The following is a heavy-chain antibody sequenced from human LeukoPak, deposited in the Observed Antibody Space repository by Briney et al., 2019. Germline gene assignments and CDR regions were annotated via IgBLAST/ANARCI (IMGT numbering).Heavy chain of an antibody. CDR1: GYTFTSYG. CDR3: ALTHLRYFDWLLAIDY. CDR2: ISAYNGTT. D-gene: IGHD3-9*01. J-gene: IGHJ4*02. Sequence: ASVKVSCKASGYTFTSYGISWVRQAPGQGLEWMGWISAYNGTTNYAQKLQGRVTMTTDTSTSTAYMELRSLRSDDTAVYYCALTHLRYFDWLLAIDYWGQGTLVTVSS. V-gene: IGHV1-18*04.